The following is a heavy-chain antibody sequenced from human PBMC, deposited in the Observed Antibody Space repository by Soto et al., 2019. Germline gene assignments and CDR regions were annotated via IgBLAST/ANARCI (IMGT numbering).Heavy chain of an antibody. D-gene: IGHD3-3*01. J-gene: IGHJ5*02. V-gene: IGHV3-30*18. CDR1: GFTFSSYG. Sequence: LRLYCAASGFTFSSYGMHWVRQAPGKGLEWVAVISYDGSNKYYADSVKGRFTISRDNSKNTLYLQMNSLRAEDTAVYYCAKAGGSDYDFWSGYYYSNWFDPWGQGTLVTVSS. CDR2: ISYDGSNK. CDR3: AKAGGSDYDFWSGYYYSNWFDP.